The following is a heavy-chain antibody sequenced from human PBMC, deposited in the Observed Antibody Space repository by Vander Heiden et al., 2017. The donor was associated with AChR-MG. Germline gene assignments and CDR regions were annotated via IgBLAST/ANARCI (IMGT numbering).Heavy chain of an antibody. D-gene: IGHD3-3*01. CDR3: ARDPITIFGVLQYYYYGMDV. J-gene: IGHJ6*02. CDR1: GGPFSSYP. V-gene: IGHV1-69*01. CDR2: IIPIFGTA. Sequence: QVQLVQSGAEVTKPGSPVTVSCKASGGPFSSYPCSWVRQAPGQGLEWMGGIIPIFGTANYAQKFQGRVTITADESTSTAYMELSSLRSEDTAVYYCARDPITIFGVLQYYYYGMDVWGQGTTVTVSS.